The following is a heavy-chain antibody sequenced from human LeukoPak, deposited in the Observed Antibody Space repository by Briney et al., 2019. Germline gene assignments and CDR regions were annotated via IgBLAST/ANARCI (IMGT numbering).Heavy chain of an antibody. CDR1: GFTFSSYS. D-gene: IGHD3-10*02. CDR2: ISSSGSTI. V-gene: IGHV3-48*04. CDR3: AELGITMIGGV. J-gene: IGHJ6*04. Sequence: GGSLRLSCAASGFTFSSYSMNWVRQAPGKGLEWVSSISSSGSTIYYADSVKSRFTISRDNAKNSLYLQMNSLRAEDTAVYYCAELGITMIGGVWGKGTTVTISS.